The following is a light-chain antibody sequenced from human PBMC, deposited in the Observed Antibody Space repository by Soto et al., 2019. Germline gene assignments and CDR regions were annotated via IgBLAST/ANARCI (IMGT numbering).Light chain of an antibody. CDR2: DVS. CDR1: SSDVGGYNY. J-gene: IGLJ2*01. CDR3: SSYTSSSTRVV. Sequence: QSALTQPASVSGSPGQSITISCTGTSSDVGGYNYVSWFHQHPGKAPKLMIHDVSNRPSGVSNRFSGSKSGNTASLTISGLQAEDEADYYCSSYTSSSTRVVFGGGTKLTVL. V-gene: IGLV2-14*01.